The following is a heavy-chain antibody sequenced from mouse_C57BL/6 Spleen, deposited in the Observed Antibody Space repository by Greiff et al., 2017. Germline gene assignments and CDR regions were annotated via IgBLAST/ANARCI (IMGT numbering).Heavy chain of an antibody. D-gene: IGHD2-3*01. CDR3: ARGIYDGYPLDY. J-gene: IGHJ2*01. CDR2: INPNYGTT. Sequence: VQLQQSGPELVKPGASVKISCKASGYSFTDYNMNWVKQSNGTSLEWIGVINPNYGTTSSNQKFKGKAPLTIDQSSRTAYMQLNSLTSEDSAVYYCARGIYDGYPLDYWGQGTTLTVSS. CDR1: GYSFTDYN. V-gene: IGHV1-39*01.